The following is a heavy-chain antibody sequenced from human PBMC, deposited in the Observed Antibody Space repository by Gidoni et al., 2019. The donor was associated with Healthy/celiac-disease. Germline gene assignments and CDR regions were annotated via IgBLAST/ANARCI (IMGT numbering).Heavy chain of an antibody. CDR3: ARDWGYLVVVTAIPGY. J-gene: IGHJ4*02. D-gene: IGHD2-21*02. Sequence: QVQLVESGGGVVQPGRSLRLSCAASGFTFSRYAMHWVRQAPGKGLEWVAVISYDGSNKYYADAVKGRFTISRDNSKNTLYLQMNSLRAEDTAVYYCARDWGYLVVVTAIPGYWGQGTLVTVSS. CDR2: ISYDGSNK. CDR1: GFTFSRYA. V-gene: IGHV3-30-3*01.